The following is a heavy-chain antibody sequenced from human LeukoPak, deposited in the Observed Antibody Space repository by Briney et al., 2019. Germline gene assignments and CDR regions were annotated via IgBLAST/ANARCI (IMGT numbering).Heavy chain of an antibody. CDR1: GGSISSSSYY. D-gene: IGHD5-12*01. J-gene: IGHJ4*02. Sequence: SETLSLTCTVSGGSISSSSYYWGWIRQPPGKGLEWIGSIYYSGSTYYNPSLKSRVTISVDTSKNQFSLKLSSVTAADTAVYYCASFHSGYEGSYFDYWGQGTLVTVSS. V-gene: IGHV4-39*07. CDR2: IYYSGST. CDR3: ASFHSGYEGSYFDY.